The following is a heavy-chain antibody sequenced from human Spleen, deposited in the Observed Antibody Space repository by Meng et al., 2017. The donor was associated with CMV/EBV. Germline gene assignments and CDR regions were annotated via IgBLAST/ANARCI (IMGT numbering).Heavy chain of an antibody. Sequence: SETLSLTCTVSGGSISSSNWWSWVRQPPGKGLEWIGEIYHSGSTNYNPSLKSRVNISVDTSRNQFSLNVSSVTAEDTAVYYCARAWSSGWYNWFDPWGQGTMVTVS. V-gene: IGHV4-4*02. J-gene: IGHJ5*02. D-gene: IGHD6-19*01. CDR2: IYHSGST. CDR1: GGSISSSNW. CDR3: ARAWSSGWYNWFDP.